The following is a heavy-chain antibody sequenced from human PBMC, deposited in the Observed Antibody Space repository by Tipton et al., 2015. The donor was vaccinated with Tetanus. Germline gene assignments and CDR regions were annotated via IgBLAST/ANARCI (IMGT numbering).Heavy chain of an antibody. CDR1: GGSFSGYY. CDR2: INHSGST. V-gene: IGHV4-34*01. J-gene: IGHJ4*02. CDR3: ARAFEGSFDY. D-gene: IGHD3-9*01. Sequence: TLSLTCAVYGGSFSGYYWSWIRQPPGKGLEWIGEINHSGSTNYNPSLKSRVTISVDTSKNQFSLKLSSVTAADTAVYYCARAFEGSFDYWGQGTLVTVSS.